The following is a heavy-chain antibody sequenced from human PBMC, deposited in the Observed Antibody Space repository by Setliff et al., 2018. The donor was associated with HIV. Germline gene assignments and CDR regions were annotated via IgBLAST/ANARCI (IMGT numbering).Heavy chain of an antibody. J-gene: IGHJ6*02. Sequence: ASVKVSCKASGYTFTAFGMNWLRQAPGQGLEWMGWISAYNGNTNYAQKLQGRVTMTTDTSTSTAYMELRSLRSDDTAVYYCASRTGTMVGMDVWGQGTTVTVSS. D-gene: IGHD1-7*01. CDR1: GYTFTAFG. CDR2: ISAYNGNT. V-gene: IGHV1-18*01. CDR3: ASRTGTMVGMDV.